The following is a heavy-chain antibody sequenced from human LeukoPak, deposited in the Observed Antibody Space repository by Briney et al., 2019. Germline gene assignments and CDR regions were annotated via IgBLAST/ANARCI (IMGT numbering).Heavy chain of an antibody. J-gene: IGHJ4*02. CDR1: GGPFSKYT. CDR2: FIPIFNMA. Sequence: SXXVSGKASGGPFSKYTIGWVRQAPGQGLEWLGRFIPIFNMANSSQKFQARFTITADKSTSTAYMELTSLRSEDTALYYCASLGGLYQLPVFDYWGQGTLVTLSS. CDR3: ASLGGLYQLPVFDY. V-gene: IGHV1-69*02. D-gene: IGHD1-1*01.